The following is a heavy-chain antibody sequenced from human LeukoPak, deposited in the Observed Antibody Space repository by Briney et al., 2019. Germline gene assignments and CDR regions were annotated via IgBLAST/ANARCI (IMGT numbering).Heavy chain of an antibody. Sequence: SETLSLTCAVYGGSFSGYYWTWLRKPPGKGLEWLGYIYYSGSTNYNPSLKSRVTISVDTSKNQFSLKLSSVTAADTAVYYCARDSRSHYYDSSVFDYWGQGTLVTVSS. D-gene: IGHD3-22*01. CDR1: GGSFSGYY. V-gene: IGHV4-59*01. J-gene: IGHJ4*02. CDR3: ARDSRSHYYDSSVFDY. CDR2: IYYSGST.